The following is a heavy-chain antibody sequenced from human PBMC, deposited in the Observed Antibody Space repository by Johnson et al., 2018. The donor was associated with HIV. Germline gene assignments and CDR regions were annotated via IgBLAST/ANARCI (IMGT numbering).Heavy chain of an antibody. D-gene: IGHD4-23*01. CDR1: GFTFSSYA. Sequence: EVQLVESWGGVVQPGRSLRLSCAASGFTFSSYAMHWVRQAPGKGLEWVSLISWDGGSTYYADSVKGRFTISRDNSKNSLYLQMNSLRAEDTAVYYCAKDFRRFFPTPDAFDIWGQGTMVTVSS. CDR3: AKDFRRFFPTPDAFDI. CDR2: ISWDGGST. V-gene: IGHV3-43D*03. J-gene: IGHJ3*02.